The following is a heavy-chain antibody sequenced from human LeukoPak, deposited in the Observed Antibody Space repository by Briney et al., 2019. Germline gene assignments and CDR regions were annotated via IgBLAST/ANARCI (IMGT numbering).Heavy chain of an antibody. D-gene: IGHD2-2*01. J-gene: IGHJ3*02. CDR1: GGTFSSYA. Sequence: ASVKDSCKASGGTFSSYAISWVRQAPGQGLEWMGWISAYNGNTNYAQKLQGRVTMTTDTSTSTAYMELRSLRSDDTAVYYCARIGIGYCSSTSCLSDAFDIWGQGTMVTVSS. CDR3: ARIGIGYCSSTSCLSDAFDI. V-gene: IGHV1-18*01. CDR2: ISAYNGNT.